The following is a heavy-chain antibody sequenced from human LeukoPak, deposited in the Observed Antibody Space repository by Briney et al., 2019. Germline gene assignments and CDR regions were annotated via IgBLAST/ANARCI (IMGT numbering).Heavy chain of an antibody. Sequence: SETLSLTCTVSGGSISSYYWSWIRQPPGKGLEWIGYIYYSGSTNYNPALKSRVTISVDTSKNQFSLKLSSVTAADTAVYYCARHRPPRGFDYWGQGTLVTVSS. CDR3: ARHRPPRGFDY. J-gene: IGHJ4*02. CDR2: IYYSGST. CDR1: GGSISSYY. V-gene: IGHV4-59*08.